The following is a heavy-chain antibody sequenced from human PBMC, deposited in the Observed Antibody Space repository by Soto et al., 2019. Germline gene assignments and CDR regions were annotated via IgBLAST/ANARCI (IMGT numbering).Heavy chain of an antibody. Sequence: QVQLVESGGGVAQPGRSLRLSCAASGFTFSSYAMHWVRQAPGKGLEWVAVISYDGSNKYYADSVKGRFTISRDNSKNTLYLQMNSLRAEDTAVYYCARAQYNWNDVFDYWGQGTLVTVSS. J-gene: IGHJ4*02. V-gene: IGHV3-30-3*01. D-gene: IGHD1-20*01. CDR3: ARAQYNWNDVFDY. CDR2: ISYDGSNK. CDR1: GFTFSSYA.